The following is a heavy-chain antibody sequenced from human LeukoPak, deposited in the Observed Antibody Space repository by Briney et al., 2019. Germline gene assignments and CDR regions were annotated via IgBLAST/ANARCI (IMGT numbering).Heavy chain of an antibody. CDR1: GFTFSSYG. Sequence: GGSLRLSCAASGFTFSSYGMHWVRQAPGKGLEWVAFIRYDGSNKYYADSVKGRFTISRDNSKNTLYLQMNSLRAEDTAVYYCAKLQTGDFPYRSDAFDIWGQGTMVTVSS. CDR3: AKLQTGDFPYRSDAFDI. V-gene: IGHV3-30*02. CDR2: IRYDGSNK. J-gene: IGHJ3*02. D-gene: IGHD7-27*01.